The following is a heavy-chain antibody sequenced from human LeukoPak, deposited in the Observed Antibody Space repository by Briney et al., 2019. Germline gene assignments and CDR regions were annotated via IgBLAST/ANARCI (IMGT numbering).Heavy chain of an antibody. D-gene: IGHD3-10*01. Sequence: PGGSLRLSCAASGFTFSSYAMSWVRQAPGKGLEWVAVIWYDGSNKYYADSVKGRFTISRDNSKNTLCLQMNSLRAEDTAVYYCARVGVTNGMDVWGQGTTVTVSS. CDR1: GFTFSSYA. V-gene: IGHV3-33*08. J-gene: IGHJ6*02. CDR2: IWYDGSNK. CDR3: ARVGVTNGMDV.